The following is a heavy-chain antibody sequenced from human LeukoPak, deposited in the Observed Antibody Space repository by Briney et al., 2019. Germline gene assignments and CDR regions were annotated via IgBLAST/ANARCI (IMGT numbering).Heavy chain of an antibody. J-gene: IGHJ4*02. D-gene: IGHD5-18*01. CDR2: IRYDGSNK. CDR1: GFTFSSHG. Sequence: GGSMRLSCAASGFTFSSHGMHWVRQAPCKGLEWVGFIRYDGSNKYHAGSVKGRLTMSRDNSKNTLYVQMNSRRADDTAVYYCAKSPRSHPYSYGYSDYFASWGQGTLVTVSS. V-gene: IGHV3-30*02. CDR3: AKSPRSHPYSYGYSDYFAS.